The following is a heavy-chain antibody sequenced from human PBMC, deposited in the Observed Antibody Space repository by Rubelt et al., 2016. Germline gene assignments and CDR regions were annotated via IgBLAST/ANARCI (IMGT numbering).Heavy chain of an antibody. Sequence: EVQLLESGGVLVQPGGSLRVSCAASGFTFRRYAMNWVRQAPGKGLEYVSAISSNGGSTYYADSVTGRFTIPRDNSKNTLYLQMSSLRAEETAVYYCVKDQFEYSSAVDYWGQGTLVTVSS. V-gene: IGHV3-64D*09. D-gene: IGHD6-6*01. CDR3: VKDQFEYSSAVDY. CDR2: ISSNGGST. J-gene: IGHJ4*01. CDR1: GFTFRRYA.